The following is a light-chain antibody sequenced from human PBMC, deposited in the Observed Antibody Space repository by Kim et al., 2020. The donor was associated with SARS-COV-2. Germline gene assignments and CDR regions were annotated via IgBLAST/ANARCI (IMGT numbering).Light chain of an antibody. CDR2: YDT. Sequence: SYELTQPHSVSVAPGKTATITCGGNNIDNKAVHWYQQMPGQAPLLVIYYDTDRPSGIPERFSGSTSGNTATLTISRVEAGDEAEYFCQVWDSISDHVVFGGGTQLTVL. J-gene: IGLJ2*01. CDR3: QVWDSISDHVV. V-gene: IGLV3-21*01. CDR1: NIDNKA.